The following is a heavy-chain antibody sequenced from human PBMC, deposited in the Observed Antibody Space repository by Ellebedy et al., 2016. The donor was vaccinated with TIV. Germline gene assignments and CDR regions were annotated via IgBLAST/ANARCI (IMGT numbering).Heavy chain of an antibody. D-gene: IGHD3-9*01. V-gene: IGHV3-11*06. J-gene: IGHJ4*02. CDR2: ISSSSSYT. CDR1: GFTFSDYY. Sequence: GESLKISCAASGFTFSDYYMSWIRQAPGKGLEWVSYISSSSSYTNYADSVKGRFTISRDNAKNSLYLQMNSLRAEDTAVYYCARGHYNILTGYYHYFDYWGRGTLVTVSS. CDR3: ARGHYNILTGYYHYFDY.